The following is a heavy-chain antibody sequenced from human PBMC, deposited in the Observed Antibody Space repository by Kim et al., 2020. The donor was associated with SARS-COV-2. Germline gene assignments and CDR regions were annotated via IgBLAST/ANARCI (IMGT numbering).Heavy chain of an antibody. D-gene: IGHD3-22*01. J-gene: IGHJ6*02. CDR1: GFTFSSYW. CDR2: INSDGSST. V-gene: IGHV3-74*01. CDR3: ARSDSYYYGMDV. Sequence: GGSLRLSCAASGFTFSSYWMHWVRQAPGKGLVWVSRINSDGSSTSYADSVKGRFTISRDNAKNTLYLQMNSLRAEDTAVYYCARSDSYYYGMDVWGQGTTVTVSS.